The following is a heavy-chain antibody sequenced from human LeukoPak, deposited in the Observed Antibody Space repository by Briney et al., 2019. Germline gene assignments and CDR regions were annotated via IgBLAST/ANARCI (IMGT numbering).Heavy chain of an antibody. CDR1: GFTFSSYG. J-gene: IGHJ4*02. CDR2: IWYDGSNK. CDR3: ARGYSSSWFPFDY. V-gene: IGHV3-33*01. Sequence: GRSLRLSCAASGFTFSSYGMHWARQAPGKGLEWVAVIWYDGSNKYYADSVKGRFTISRDNSKNTLYLQMNSLRAEDTAVYYCARGYSSSWFPFDYWGQGTLVTVSS. D-gene: IGHD6-13*01.